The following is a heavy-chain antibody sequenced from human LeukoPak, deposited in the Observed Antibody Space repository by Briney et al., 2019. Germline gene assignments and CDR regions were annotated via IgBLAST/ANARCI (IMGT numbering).Heavy chain of an antibody. V-gene: IGHV1-18*01. CDR2: ISAYNGNT. CDR1: GYTFTSYG. Sequence: ASVKVSCKASGYTFTSYGISWVRQAPGQGLEWMGWISAYNGNTNYAQKLQGRVTMTTDTSTSTAYMELRSLRSDDTAVYYCVREYYYDSSGYRYYYYGMDVWGQGTTVTVSS. CDR3: VREYYYDSSGYRYYYYGMDV. J-gene: IGHJ6*02. D-gene: IGHD3-22*01.